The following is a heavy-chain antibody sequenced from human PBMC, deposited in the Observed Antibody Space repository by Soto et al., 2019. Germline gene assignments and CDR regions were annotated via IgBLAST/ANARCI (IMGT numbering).Heavy chain of an antibody. CDR2: IIDSGGST. CDR3: FSSRRRHTRCSLGLGIPAEPLFDL. D-gene: IGHD3-10*02. V-gene: IGHV3-23*01. Sequence: KGLEWVSDIIDSGGSTYYADSVKGRFTISRDNSKSTLYLQMNSLRAEDTAMYFFFSSRRRHTRCSLGLGIPAEPLFDL. J-gene: IGHJ2*01.